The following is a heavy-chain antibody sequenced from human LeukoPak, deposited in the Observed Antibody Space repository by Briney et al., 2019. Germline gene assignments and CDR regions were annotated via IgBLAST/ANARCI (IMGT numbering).Heavy chain of an antibody. Sequence: GGSLRLSCAASGFTFSSYGMHWVRQAPGKGLEWVAVISYDGSNKYYADSVKGRFTISRDNSKNTLYLQMNSLRAEDTAVYYCAKDRVVVVRGYNWFDPWGQGTLVTVSS. V-gene: IGHV3-30*18. CDR2: ISYDGSNK. CDR3: AKDRVVVVRGYNWFDP. J-gene: IGHJ5*02. CDR1: GFTFSSYG. D-gene: IGHD2-2*01.